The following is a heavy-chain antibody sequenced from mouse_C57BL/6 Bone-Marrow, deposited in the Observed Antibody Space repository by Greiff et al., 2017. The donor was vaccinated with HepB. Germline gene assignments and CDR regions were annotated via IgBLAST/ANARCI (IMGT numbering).Heavy chain of an antibody. CDR1: GFTFSSYG. V-gene: IGHV5-6*01. CDR2: ISSGGSYT. D-gene: IGHD1-1*01. CDR3: ARQGTTVVATDAMDY. Sequence: EVQLVESGGDLVKPGGSLKLSCAASGFTFSSYGMSWVRQTPDKRLEWVATISSGGSYTYYPDSVKGRFTISRDNAKNTLYLQMSSLKSEDTAMYYCARQGTTVVATDAMDYWGQGTSVTVSS. J-gene: IGHJ4*01.